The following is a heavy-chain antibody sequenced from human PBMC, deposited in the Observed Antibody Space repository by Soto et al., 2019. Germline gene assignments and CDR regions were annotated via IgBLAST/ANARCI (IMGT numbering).Heavy chain of an antibody. J-gene: IGHJ6*02. D-gene: IGHD2-15*01. Sequence: GSLRLSCTASGLTFGDYTMSWFRQAPGKGLEWVGFIRTKAYGGTTEYAASVKGRFTISRDNSKSIGYLQMNSLKTEDTAVYYCTRTEAEGAYYGMDVWGQGTTVNVSS. CDR3: TRTEAEGAYYGMDV. CDR1: GLTFGDYT. V-gene: IGHV3-49*03. CDR2: IRTKAYGGTT.